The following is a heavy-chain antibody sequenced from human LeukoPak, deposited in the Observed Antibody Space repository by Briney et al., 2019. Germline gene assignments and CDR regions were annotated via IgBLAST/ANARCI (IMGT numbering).Heavy chain of an antibody. CDR1: GYTFTGYY. D-gene: IGHD2-21*02. J-gene: IGHJ4*02. Sequence: GASVKVSCKASGYTFTGYYIHWVRQAPGHGLEWMGWINPNSGGTNYAQKFQGRVTMTRDMSISTAYMELSRLRSDDTAVYYCARGTYCGGDCIGNWGQGTLVIVSS. CDR3: ARGTYCGGDCIGN. CDR2: INPNSGGT. V-gene: IGHV1-2*02.